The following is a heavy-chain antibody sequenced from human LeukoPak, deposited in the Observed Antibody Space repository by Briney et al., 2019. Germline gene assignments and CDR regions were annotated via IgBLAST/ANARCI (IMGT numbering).Heavy chain of an antibody. CDR2: IYTRGSTDGGST. CDR1: GGSISSGSYY. D-gene: IGHD5-12*01. J-gene: IGHJ4*02. Sequence: PSQTLSLTCTVSGGSISSGSYYWSWIRQPAGKGLEWIGRIYTRGSTDGGSTNYNPSLNSRVTISVDTSKDQISLKLNSVTAADTAVYYCASMLRRYGGYEGYDFWGQGTLVTVSS. V-gene: IGHV4-61*02. CDR3: ASMLRRYGGYEGYDF.